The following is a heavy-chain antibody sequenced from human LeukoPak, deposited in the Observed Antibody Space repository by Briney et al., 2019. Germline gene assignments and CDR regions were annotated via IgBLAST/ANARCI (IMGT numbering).Heavy chain of an antibody. V-gene: IGHV5-51*03. CDR1: GYSFTSYW. CDR3: ARAGYYVSSGQYYFDY. D-gene: IGHD3-22*01. CDR2: IYPGDSDT. Sequence: PGESLKISCKGSGYSFTSYWIGWVRQMPGKGLEWMGIIYPGDSDTRYSPSFQGQVTISADKSISTAYLQWSSLKASDTAMYYCARAGYYVSSGQYYFDYWGQGTLVTVSS. J-gene: IGHJ4*02.